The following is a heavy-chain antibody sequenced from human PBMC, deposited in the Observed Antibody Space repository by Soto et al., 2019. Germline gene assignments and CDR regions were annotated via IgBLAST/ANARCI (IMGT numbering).Heavy chain of an antibody. Sequence: QLQLQESGSGLVKPSQTLSLTCAVSGGSISSGGYSWSWIRQPPGKGLECIGYIYHSVSTYYNPSRHTRVIRAVAGSKNPFSLELSSVTPAVAAVYYFAGGPTLGYWGQGTLVTVSS. J-gene: IGHJ4*02. CDR1: GGSISSGGYS. V-gene: IGHV4-30-2*01. CDR2: IYHSVST. CDR3: AGGPTLGY.